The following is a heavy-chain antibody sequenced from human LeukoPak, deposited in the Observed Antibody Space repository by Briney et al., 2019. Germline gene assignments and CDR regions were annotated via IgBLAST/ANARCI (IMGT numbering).Heavy chain of an antibody. CDR1: GFTVSSYA. CDR2: ISGSGGST. D-gene: IGHD3-22*01. J-gene: IGHJ4*02. CDR3: AKWKITMIVVVIIPTYLDY. Sequence: GGSLRLSCAASGFTVSSYAMSWVRQAPGKGLEWVSAISGSGGSTYYTDSVKGRFTISRDNSKNTLYLQMNSLRAEDTAVYYCAKWKITMIVVVIIPTYLDYWGQGTLVAVSS. V-gene: IGHV3-23*01.